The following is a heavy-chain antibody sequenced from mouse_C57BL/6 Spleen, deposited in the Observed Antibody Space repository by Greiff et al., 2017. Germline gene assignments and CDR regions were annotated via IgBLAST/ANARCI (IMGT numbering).Heavy chain of an antibody. J-gene: IGHJ1*03. Sequence: VQLQQPGAELVKPGASVKMSCKASGYTFTSYWITWVKQRPGQGLEWIGDIYPGSGSTNYNEKFKSKATLTVDTSSSTAYMQLSSLTSEDSAVYYCARRFNWDAGYFDVWGTGTTVTVSS. V-gene: IGHV1-55*01. CDR1: GYTFTSYW. CDR2: IYPGSGST. CDR3: ARRFNWDAGYFDV. D-gene: IGHD4-1*02.